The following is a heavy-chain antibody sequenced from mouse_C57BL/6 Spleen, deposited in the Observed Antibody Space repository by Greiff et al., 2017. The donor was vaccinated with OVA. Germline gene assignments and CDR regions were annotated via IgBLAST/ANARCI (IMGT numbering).Heavy chain of an antibody. Sequence: EVHLVESGAELVRPGASVKLSCTASGFNIKDDYMHWVKQRPEQGLEWIGWIDPENGDTEYASKFQGKATITADTSSNTAYLQLSSLTSEDTAVYYCTTTDYSFAYWGQGTLVTVSA. CDR3: TTTDYSFAY. V-gene: IGHV14-4*01. J-gene: IGHJ3*01. CDR2: IDPENGDT. CDR1: GFNIKDDY. D-gene: IGHD2-4*01.